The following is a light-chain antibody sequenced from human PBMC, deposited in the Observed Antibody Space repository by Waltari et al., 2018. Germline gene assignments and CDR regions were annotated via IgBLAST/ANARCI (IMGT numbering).Light chain of an antibody. Sequence: QSALTQPASVSGSPGQSITISCPGRSSDVGGYNYVSWYQQYRGTAPNLMIYPVSNRPSGISDRFSGSKSGNTASLTISGLRAEDEADYYCSSYTSSGSLAFGGGTKVTVL. V-gene: IGLV2-14*01. CDR2: PVS. J-gene: IGLJ2*01. CDR3: SSYTSSGSLA. CDR1: SSDVGGYNY.